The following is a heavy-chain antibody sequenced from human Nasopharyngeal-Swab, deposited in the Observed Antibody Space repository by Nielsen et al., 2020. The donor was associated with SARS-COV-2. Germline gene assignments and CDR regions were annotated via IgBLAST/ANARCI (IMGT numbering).Heavy chain of an antibody. V-gene: IGHV4-34*01. D-gene: IGHD6-19*01. Sequence: SETLSLTCAVYGGSFSGYYWSWIRQPPGKGLEWIGENNDSGSTNFNPSLKSRVTISVDTSKNQFSLNMSSVTAADTAVYYCARESKGGYSSGWGRYYYHYAMDVWGQGTTVTVSS. CDR2: NNDSGST. CDR1: GGSFSGYY. CDR3: ARESKGGYSSGWGRYYYHYAMDV. J-gene: IGHJ6*02.